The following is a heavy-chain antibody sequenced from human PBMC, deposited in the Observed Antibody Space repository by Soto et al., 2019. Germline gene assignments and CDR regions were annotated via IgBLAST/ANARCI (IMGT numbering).Heavy chain of an antibody. CDR1: GFTFSSYA. V-gene: IGHV3-23*01. D-gene: IGHD2-2*01. Sequence: GGSLRLSCAASGFTFSSYAMSWVCQAPGKGLEWVSAISGSGGSTYYADSVKGRFTISRDNSKNTLYLQMNSLRAEDTAVYYCAKNVWDCSSTSCSNLYFDYWGQGTLVTVSS. CDR2: ISGSGGST. J-gene: IGHJ4*02. CDR3: AKNVWDCSSTSCSNLYFDY.